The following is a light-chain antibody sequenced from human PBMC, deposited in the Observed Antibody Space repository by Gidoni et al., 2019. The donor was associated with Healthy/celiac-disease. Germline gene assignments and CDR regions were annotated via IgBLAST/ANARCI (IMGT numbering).Light chain of an antibody. CDR1: QDISNY. Sequence: IQMTQSPSSLSASVGDRVTITCQASQDISNYLNWYQQKPGKAPKLLIYDASNLERGVPSRFSGSGSGTDFTFTISSLQPEDIATYYCQQYDNLPPYTFGQGTKVEIK. CDR3: QQYDNLPPYT. V-gene: IGKV1-33*01. J-gene: IGKJ2*01. CDR2: DAS.